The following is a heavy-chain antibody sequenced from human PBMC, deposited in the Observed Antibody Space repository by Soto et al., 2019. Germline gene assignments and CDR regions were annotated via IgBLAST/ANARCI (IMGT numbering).Heavy chain of an antibody. CDR3: AREIMPLTNDWYFDL. V-gene: IGHV4-30-4*01. CDR1: GGSISGGVHS. J-gene: IGHJ2*01. D-gene: IGHD2-8*01. Sequence: QVQLQESGPGLLKPSETLSLTCTVSGGSISGGVHSWSWIRQPPGKGLEWIGHIFDSGSTYYNPSLKRRLTISVDTSKNQFSLRLSSVTAADTAVYYCAREIMPLTNDWYFDLWGRGTLVTVSS. CDR2: IFDSGST.